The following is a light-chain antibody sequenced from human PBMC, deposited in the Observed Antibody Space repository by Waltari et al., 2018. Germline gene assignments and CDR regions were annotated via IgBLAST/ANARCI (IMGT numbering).Light chain of an antibody. CDR1: QAISSW. CDR2: HAS. V-gene: IGKV1-12*01. CDR3: QQGSAFPPT. J-gene: IGKJ1*01. Sequence: EIQMTQSPSPVSASVGDRVTITCRASQAISSWLAWYQQKPGNSPNLLIYHASNLQSGVPSRFSGSGSGTDFTLTISSLRPEDSATYYCQQGSAFPPTFGQGTKVEIK.